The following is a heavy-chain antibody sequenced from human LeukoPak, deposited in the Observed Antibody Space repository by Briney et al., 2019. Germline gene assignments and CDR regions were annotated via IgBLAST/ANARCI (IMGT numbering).Heavy chain of an antibody. V-gene: IGHV1-3*01. J-gene: IGHJ4*02. Sequence: ASVKISCKASGYTFTNYAMHWVRQAPGQRLEWMGWINAGNGNTKYSQNFQGRVTITRDTSASTAYMELSSLRSEDTAVYYCARDPCWGGTCYSTEYWGQGTLVSVSS. CDR1: GYTFTNYA. D-gene: IGHD2-15*01. CDR3: ARDPCWGGTCYSTEY. CDR2: INAGNGNT.